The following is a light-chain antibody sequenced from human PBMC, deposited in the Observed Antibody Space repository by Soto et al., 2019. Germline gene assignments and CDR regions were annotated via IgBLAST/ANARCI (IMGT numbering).Light chain of an antibody. CDR3: QQYNIYWT. Sequence: DIQMTQSPSTLSASVGDRVTITCRASDSIDGRLAWYQQKPGKAPRLLIFDVSRLESGVPSRFSGSGSGTDFTLTINSLQPDDFATYYCQQYNIYWTFGQGTKVEFK. V-gene: IGKV1-5*01. J-gene: IGKJ1*01. CDR1: DSIDGR. CDR2: DVS.